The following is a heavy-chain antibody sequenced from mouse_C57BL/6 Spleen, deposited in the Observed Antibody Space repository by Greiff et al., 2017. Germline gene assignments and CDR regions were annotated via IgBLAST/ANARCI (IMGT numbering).Heavy chain of an antibody. V-gene: IGHV1-85*01. J-gene: IGHJ1*03. CDR1: GYTFTSYD. CDR3: ARDYGSSYWYFDV. D-gene: IGHD1-1*01. Sequence: VQLQQSGPELVKPGASVKLSCKASGYTFTSYDINWVKQRPGQGLEWIGWIYPRDGSTKYNEKFKGKATLPVDTSSSTAYMELHSLTSEDSAVYFCARDYGSSYWYFDVWGTGTTVTVSS. CDR2: IYPRDGST.